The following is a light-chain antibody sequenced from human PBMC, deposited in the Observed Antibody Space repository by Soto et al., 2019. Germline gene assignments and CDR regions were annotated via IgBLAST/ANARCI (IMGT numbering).Light chain of an antibody. CDR2: DAS. CDR3: QQYENLPT. V-gene: IGKV1-33*01. J-gene: IGKJ5*01. CDR1: QNINNY. Sequence: DIQMTQSPSSLSASVGDRVTITCQASQNINNYLNWYQQKPGRAPKLLIYDASNLEAGVPSRFSGSGSGTDFTFTIRRLQPEDIATYYCQQYENLPTXGQGTRLEI.